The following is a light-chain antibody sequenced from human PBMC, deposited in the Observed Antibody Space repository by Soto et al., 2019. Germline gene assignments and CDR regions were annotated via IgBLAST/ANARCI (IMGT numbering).Light chain of an antibody. CDR3: QSYDSSLSGWL. CDR2: GNT. V-gene: IGLV1-40*01. CDR1: SSNIGAGYD. Sequence: QSVLTQPPSVSGAPGQRVTISCTGISSNIGAGYDVHWYQQLPGTAPKLLVHGNTDRPSGVPDRFSGSKSGTSASLAIPGLQAEDEADYYCQSYDSSLSGWLFGGGTKLTVL. J-gene: IGLJ2*01.